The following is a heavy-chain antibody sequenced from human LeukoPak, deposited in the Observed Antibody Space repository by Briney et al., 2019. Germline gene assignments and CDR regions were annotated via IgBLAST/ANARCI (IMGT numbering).Heavy chain of an antibody. D-gene: IGHD6-13*01. V-gene: IGHV3-30*03. J-gene: IGHJ4*02. CDR3: ARCPQQLPFDY. CDR2: LSYDGSSK. CDR1: GFTFSSFG. Sequence: GGSLRLSCAASGFTFSSFGMHWVRQAPGKGLEWVAVLSYDGSSKYYIDSVKGRFTISRDNSKNTLYLQMNSLRAEDTAVYYCARCPQQLPFDYWGQGTLVTVSS.